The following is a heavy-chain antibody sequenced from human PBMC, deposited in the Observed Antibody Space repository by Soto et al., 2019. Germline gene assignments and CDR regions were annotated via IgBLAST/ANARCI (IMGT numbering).Heavy chain of an antibody. Sequence: PSETLSLTCTVSGGSISSSSYYWGWIRQPPGKGLEWIGSIYYSGSTYYNPSLKSRVTISVDTSKNQFSLKLSSVTAADTAVYYCARREVGATWNFDYWGQGTLVTVSS. CDR3: ARREVGATWNFDY. CDR2: IYYSGST. V-gene: IGHV4-39*01. D-gene: IGHD1-26*01. J-gene: IGHJ4*02. CDR1: GGSISSSSYY.